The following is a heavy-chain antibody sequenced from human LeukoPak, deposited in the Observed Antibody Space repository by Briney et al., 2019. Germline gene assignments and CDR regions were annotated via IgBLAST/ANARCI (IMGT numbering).Heavy chain of an antibody. Sequence: GGSLRLSCAASGFTFSSYAMSWVRQAPGKGLEWVSAISGSGGSTYYADSVKGRFTISRDNAKNSLYLQMNSLRAEDTAVYYCAREREGDFWSGYFFIYWGQGTLVTVSS. CDR3: AREREGDFWSGYFFIY. J-gene: IGHJ4*02. CDR1: GFTFSSYA. D-gene: IGHD3-3*01. V-gene: IGHV3-23*01. CDR2: ISGSGGST.